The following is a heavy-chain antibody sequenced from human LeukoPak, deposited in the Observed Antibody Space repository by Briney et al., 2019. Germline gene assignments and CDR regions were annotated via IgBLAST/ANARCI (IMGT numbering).Heavy chain of an antibody. J-gene: IGHJ5*02. CDR2: INHSGST. CDR1: GGSFSGYY. Sequence: PSETLSLTCAVYGGSFSGYYWSWVRQPPGKGLEWIGEINHSGSTNYNPSLKSRVTISVDTSKNQFSLKLSSVTAADTAVYYCARLGPMYQLLSWFDPWGQGTLVTVSS. D-gene: IGHD2-2*01. V-gene: IGHV4-34*01. CDR3: ARLGPMYQLLSWFDP.